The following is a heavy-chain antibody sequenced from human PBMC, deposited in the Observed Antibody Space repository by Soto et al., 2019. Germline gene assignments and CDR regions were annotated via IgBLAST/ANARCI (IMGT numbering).Heavy chain of an antibody. Sequence: PSETLSLTCAVSGYSISSGFSWGWIRQPPGKGLEWIGSIDHSGSTHYNPSLKSRVTISVDTSKNQFSLKLSSVTAADTAVYYCARVLSSGYLGGYYFDYWGQGTLVTVSS. V-gene: IGHV4-38-2*01. CDR3: ARVLSSGYLGGYYFDY. J-gene: IGHJ4*02. D-gene: IGHD3-22*01. CDR2: IDHSGST. CDR1: GYSISSGFS.